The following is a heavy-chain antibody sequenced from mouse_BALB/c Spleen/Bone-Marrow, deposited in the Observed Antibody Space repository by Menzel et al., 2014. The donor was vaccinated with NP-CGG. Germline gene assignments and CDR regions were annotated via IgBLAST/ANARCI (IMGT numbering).Heavy chain of an antibody. CDR3: ARDSFLITRALDY. V-gene: IGHV2-6-7*01. CDR2: IWGDGST. D-gene: IGHD2-4*01. J-gene: IGHJ4*01. CDR1: GFSLTGYG. Sequence: VKLVESGPGLVAPSQSLSITCTVSGFSLTGYGVSWVRQPSGKGLEWLGMIWGDGSTDYNSALKSRLSISKDNSKSQVFLKMNSLQTDDTARYYCARDSFLITRALDYWGQGTSVTVSS.